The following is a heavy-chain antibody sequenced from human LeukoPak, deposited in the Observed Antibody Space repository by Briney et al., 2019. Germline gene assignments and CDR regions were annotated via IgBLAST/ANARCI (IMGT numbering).Heavy chain of an antibody. V-gene: IGHV3-30*04. J-gene: IGHJ4*02. CDR2: ISYDGTNK. CDR3: AKDPFFDY. CDR1: GFTFNSYA. Sequence: PGGSLRLSCAASGFTFNSYAMHWVRQAPGKGLEWVAVISYDGTNKYYADSVKGRFTISRDNSKNTLYLQMNSLRAEDTAIYYCAKDPFFDYWGQGTLVTVSS.